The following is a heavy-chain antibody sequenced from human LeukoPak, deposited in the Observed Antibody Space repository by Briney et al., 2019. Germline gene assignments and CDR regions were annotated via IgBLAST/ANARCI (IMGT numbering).Heavy chain of an antibody. CDR1: GFTFSTYW. Sequence: PGGSLRLSCAASGFTFSTYWMHWVRQAPGKGLVWVSRINADGSRTGYADSVKGRFTFSRDNARNTLYLQMNSLRAEDTAVYYCARELARDVTFSYWGQGTLVTVSS. J-gene: IGHJ4*02. CDR3: ARELARDVTFSY. D-gene: IGHD3-3*02. CDR2: INADGSRT. V-gene: IGHV3-74*01.